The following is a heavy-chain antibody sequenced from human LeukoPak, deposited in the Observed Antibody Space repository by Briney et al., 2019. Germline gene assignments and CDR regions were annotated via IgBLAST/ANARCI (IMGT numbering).Heavy chain of an antibody. CDR1: GYTFTMYY. Sequence: ASVKVSCKASGYTFTMYYMHWVRQAPGQGLEWMGIINPSGGSTSYAQKFQGRVTMTRDMSTSTVYMELSSLRSEDTAVYYCARETTYYDILTGYYYFDYWGQGTLVTVSS. D-gene: IGHD3-9*01. J-gene: IGHJ4*02. CDR3: ARETTYYDILTGYYYFDY. CDR2: INPSGGST. V-gene: IGHV1-46*01.